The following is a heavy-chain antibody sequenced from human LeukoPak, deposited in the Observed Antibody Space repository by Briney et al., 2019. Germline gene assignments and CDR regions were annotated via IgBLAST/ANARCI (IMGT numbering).Heavy chain of an antibody. J-gene: IGHJ4*02. CDR3: AREIAAAGIDY. Sequence: GGSLRLSCAASGFTFSSYSMNWVRQAPGKGLEWVSSISSSSSYIYYADSVKGRFTISRDNAKNSLYLQMNSLRAEDTAVYYCAREIAAAGIDYWGQGTLVTVSS. D-gene: IGHD6-13*01. V-gene: IGHV3-21*01. CDR1: GFTFSSYS. CDR2: ISSSSSYI.